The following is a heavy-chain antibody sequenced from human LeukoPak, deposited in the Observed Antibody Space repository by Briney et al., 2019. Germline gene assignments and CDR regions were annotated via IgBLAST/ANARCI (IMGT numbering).Heavy chain of an antibody. D-gene: IGHD4-23*01. V-gene: IGHV4-59*01. CDR2: IYYSGST. Sequence: SETLSLTCTVSGGSISNYYWSWIQQPPGKGLEWIGYIYYSGSTNYNPSLKSRVTISVDTSKNQFSLKLSSVTAADTAVYYCARDLRGSDAFDIWGQGTVVTVSS. CDR3: ARDLRGSDAFDI. CDR1: GGSISNYY. J-gene: IGHJ3*02.